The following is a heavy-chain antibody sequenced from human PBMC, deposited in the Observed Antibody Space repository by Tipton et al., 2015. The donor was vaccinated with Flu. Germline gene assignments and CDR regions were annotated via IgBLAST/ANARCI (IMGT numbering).Heavy chain of an antibody. CDR1: GYSINSDYF. V-gene: IGHV4-38-2*01. Sequence: TLSLTCAVSGYSINSDYFWGWIRQPPGKGLEYIGQIYNSGSTNNNPSLRSRVTISVDTSKNQFSLKLRSVTAADTAVYYCARMRARDCTLGVCYLWWFDLWGRGTRVTVSS. CDR2: IYNSGST. D-gene: IGHD2-8*01. CDR3: ARMRARDCTLGVCYLWWFDL. J-gene: IGHJ2*01.